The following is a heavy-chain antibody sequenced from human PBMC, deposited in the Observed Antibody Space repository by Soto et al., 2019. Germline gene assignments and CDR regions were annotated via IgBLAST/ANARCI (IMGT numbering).Heavy chain of an antibody. CDR3: ARFSGGSYNTYYFYYGMDV. CDR2: ISAYNGNT. Sequence: ASVKVSCKASGYTFTSYGISWVRQAPGQGLDWMGWISAYNGNTKYSQDLQGRVTMTTDTSTSTAYMELRSLRSDDTAMYYCARFSGGSYNTYYFYYGMDVWGQGTTVTVSS. CDR1: GYTFTSYG. D-gene: IGHD2-15*01. V-gene: IGHV1-18*04. J-gene: IGHJ6*02.